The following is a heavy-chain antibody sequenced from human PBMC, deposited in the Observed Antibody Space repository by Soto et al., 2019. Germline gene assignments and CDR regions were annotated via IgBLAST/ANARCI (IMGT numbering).Heavy chain of an antibody. D-gene: IGHD2-15*01. Sequence: EVQVVESGEGLVQPGGSLRLYCAASGFTFSSYSMNWVRQAPGKGLEWVSYISSSSSTKFYADSVKGRFTISRDNARNSLYLQMNSLRAEGTAVYYCAIDIDGGGQGTLVTVSS. CDR2: ISSSSSTK. CDR1: GFTFSSYS. J-gene: IGHJ4*02. CDR3: AIDIDG. V-gene: IGHV3-48*01.